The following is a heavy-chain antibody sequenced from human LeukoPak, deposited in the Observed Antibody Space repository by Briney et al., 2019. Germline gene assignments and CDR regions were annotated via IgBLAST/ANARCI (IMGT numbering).Heavy chain of an antibody. Sequence: ASVKVSCKASGYTFTSYGISWVRQAPGQGLEWMGWISAYNGNTNYAQELQGRVTMTTDTSTSTAYMELRSLRSDDTAVYYCARRYFDWLGDYYYYYYMDVWGKGTTVTVSS. CDR1: GYTFTSYG. V-gene: IGHV1-18*01. CDR2: ISAYNGNT. J-gene: IGHJ6*03. CDR3: ARRYFDWLGDYYYYYYMDV. D-gene: IGHD3-9*01.